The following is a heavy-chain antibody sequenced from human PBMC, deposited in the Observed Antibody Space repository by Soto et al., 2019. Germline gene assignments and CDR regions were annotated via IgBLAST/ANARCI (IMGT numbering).Heavy chain of an antibody. V-gene: IGHV4-39*01. CDR3: ARHVYWFDP. CDR1: GGSISSSSYY. J-gene: IGHJ5*02. Sequence: SETLSLTCTVSGGSISSSSYYWGWIRQPPGKGLEWIGSIYYSGSTYYNPSLKSRVTISVDTSKNQFSLKLSSVTAADTAVYYCARHVYWFDPWGQGTLVTVSS. CDR2: IYYSGST.